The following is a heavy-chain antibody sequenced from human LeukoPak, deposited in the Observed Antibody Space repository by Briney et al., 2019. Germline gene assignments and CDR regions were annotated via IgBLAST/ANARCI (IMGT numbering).Heavy chain of an antibody. CDR3: ARDSSGLTSNDY. CDR2: INNSSSYT. V-gene: IGHV3-11*06. Sequence: GGSLRLYGAASGFTFSDYYMSWLRQAQGKGLEWVSYINNSSSYTTYADPVKGPFTISRDSAKNSLYLQMNSLRAEDTAVYYCARDSSGLTSNDYWGQGTLVTDSS. J-gene: IGHJ4*02. CDR1: GFTFSDYY. D-gene: IGHD6-19*01.